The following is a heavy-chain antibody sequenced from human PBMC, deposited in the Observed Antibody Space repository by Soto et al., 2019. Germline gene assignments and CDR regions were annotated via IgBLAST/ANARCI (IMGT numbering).Heavy chain of an antibody. V-gene: IGHV4-59*01. D-gene: IGHD2-15*01. CDR2: ICYSGST. J-gene: IGHJ6*02. Sequence: PSETLSLTCTVSGGSISSYYWSWIRQPPGKGLEWIGYICYSGSTNYNPSLKSRVTISVDTSKNQFSLKLSSVTAADTAVYYCARAGCSGGSCYGYYGMDVWGQGTTVTVSS. CDR1: GGSISSYY. CDR3: ARAGCSGGSCYGYYGMDV.